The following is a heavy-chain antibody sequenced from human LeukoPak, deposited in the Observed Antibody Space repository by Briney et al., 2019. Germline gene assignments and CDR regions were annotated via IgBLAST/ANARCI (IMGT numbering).Heavy chain of an antibody. J-gene: IGHJ6*02. CDR3: ARAKEGYNYYYYGMDV. V-gene: IGHV1-2*02. Sequence: ASVEVSCKASGYTFTGYYLHWVRQAPGQGLEWVGWINPHSGGTNYARKFQGSVTMTRDTSISTAYMELSRLRSDDTTVFYCARAKEGYNYYYYGMDVWGQGTTVTVSS. D-gene: IGHD5-12*01. CDR2: INPHSGGT. CDR1: GYTFTGYY.